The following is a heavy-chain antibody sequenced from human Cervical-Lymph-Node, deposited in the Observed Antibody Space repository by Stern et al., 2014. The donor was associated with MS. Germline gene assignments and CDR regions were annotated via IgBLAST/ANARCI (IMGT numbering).Heavy chain of an antibody. CDR3: ARSVIPRAYYGMDV. J-gene: IGHJ6*02. D-gene: IGHD4-11*01. Sequence: VQLVQSGAEVKKPGESLKISCKGFGYTFSSYWIGWVRQMPGTGLECMGLIYPGDSNPKYSPSFQGLVTISADKSSTTAYLQWSSLKASNTAIYYCARSVIPRAYYGMDVWGQGTTVTVSS. CDR1: GYTFSSYW. V-gene: IGHV5-51*01. CDR2: IYPGDSNP.